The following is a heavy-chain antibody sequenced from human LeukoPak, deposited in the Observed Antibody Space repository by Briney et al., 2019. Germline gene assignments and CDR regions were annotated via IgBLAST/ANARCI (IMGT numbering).Heavy chain of an antibody. CDR2: ISGSGGST. V-gene: IGHV3-23*01. J-gene: IGHJ4*02. D-gene: IGHD3-10*01. CDR1: GFTFSSYA. CDR3: AKDTYYYGSGTDY. Sequence: QPGGSLRLSCAASGFTFSSYAVSWVRQAPGKGLEWVSAISGSGGSTYYADSGKGPFTIYRNHSTNTMYLQMNSLLREDTAVYYCAKDTYYYGSGTDYWGQGTLVTVSS.